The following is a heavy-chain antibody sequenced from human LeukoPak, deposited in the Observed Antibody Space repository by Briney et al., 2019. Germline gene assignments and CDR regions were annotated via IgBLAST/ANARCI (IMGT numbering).Heavy chain of an antibody. CDR3: ARDQGGSFDY. J-gene: IGHJ4*02. Sequence: PGGSLRLSCAASGFTFDDYAMHWVRQAPGKGLEWVSGISWNSGSIGYADSVKGRFTISRDNAKNSLYLQMNSLRAEDTAVYYCARDQGGSFDYWGQGTLVTVSS. D-gene: IGHD5-12*01. CDR2: ISWNSGSI. V-gene: IGHV3-9*01. CDR1: GFTFDDYA.